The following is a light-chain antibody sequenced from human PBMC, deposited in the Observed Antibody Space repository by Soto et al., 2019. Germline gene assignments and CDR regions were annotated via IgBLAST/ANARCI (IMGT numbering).Light chain of an antibody. CDR3: QQYDSSPLA. J-gene: IGKJ4*01. V-gene: IGKV3-20*01. CDR2: GAS. CDR1: QSVSSSY. Sequence: EIVLTQSPGTLSLSPGERATLSCRASQSVSSSYLAWYQQKPGQAPRLLIYGASSRATGIPDRFSGSGSGTDFTLTFSRLEPEDFAVYYCQQYDSSPLAFGGGTKVDIK.